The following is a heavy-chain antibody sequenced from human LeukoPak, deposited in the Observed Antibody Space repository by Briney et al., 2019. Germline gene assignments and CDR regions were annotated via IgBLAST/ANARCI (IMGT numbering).Heavy chain of an antibody. CDR3: AIDMGASGYYPDY. Sequence: PGGSLRLSCAASAFTFDAYTMHWVSQAPGKGLEWVSLISWDGGSTYYADSVKGRFTISRDNSKNSLYLQMNSLRTEDTALYYCAIDMGASGYYPDYLVQGTLVTVSS. V-gene: IGHV3-43*01. CDR2: ISWDGGST. CDR1: AFTFDAYT. J-gene: IGHJ4*02. D-gene: IGHD3-22*01.